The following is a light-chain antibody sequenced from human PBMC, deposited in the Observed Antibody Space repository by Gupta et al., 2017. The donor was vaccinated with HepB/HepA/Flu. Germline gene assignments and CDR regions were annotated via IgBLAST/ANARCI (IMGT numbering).Light chain of an antibody. CDR3: QSADSSGSCV. V-gene: IGLV3-25*03. CDR1: ALPKQY. CDR2: KDS. Sequence: SYELTQPPSASVSPGQTARITCSGDALPKQYAYWYQQKPGQAPVLVIYKDSERPSGIPERFSGSSSGTTVTLTISGVQAEDEADYYCQSADSSGSCVFGGGTKLTVL. J-gene: IGLJ3*02.